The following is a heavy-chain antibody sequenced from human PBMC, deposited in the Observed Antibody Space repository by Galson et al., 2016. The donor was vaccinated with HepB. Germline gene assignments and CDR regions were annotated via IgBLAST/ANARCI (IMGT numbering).Heavy chain of an antibody. J-gene: IGHJ2*01. Sequence: SVKVSCKASEYSGFYMHWVRQAPGQGPEWMGWINPNSGGTSYAQRFQGRVTMTRDTSITTVYMELSNLRSDDTAGYYCAREDSDGGDLYLWGRGTLVTVSS. CDR1: EYSGFY. V-gene: IGHV1-2*02. CDR2: INPNSGGT. CDR3: AREDSDGGDLYL. D-gene: IGHD2-21*02.